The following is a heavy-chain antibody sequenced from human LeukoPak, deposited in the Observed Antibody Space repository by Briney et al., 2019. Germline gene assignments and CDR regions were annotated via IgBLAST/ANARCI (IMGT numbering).Heavy chain of an antibody. Sequence: SETLSLTCAVYGGSFSGYYWSWIRQPPGKGLEWIGEINHSGDTNYNPSLKSRVTISVDTSKNQFSLKLSSVTAADTAVYYCARAQSYDLLTGYFNNNWFDPWGQGTLVTVSS. CDR1: GGSFSGYY. J-gene: IGHJ5*02. D-gene: IGHD3-9*01. V-gene: IGHV4-34*01. CDR3: ARAQSYDLLTGYFNNNWFDP. CDR2: INHSGDT.